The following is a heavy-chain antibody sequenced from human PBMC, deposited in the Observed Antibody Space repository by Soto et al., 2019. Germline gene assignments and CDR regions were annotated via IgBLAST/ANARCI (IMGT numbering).Heavy chain of an antibody. CDR2: INHSGST. Sequence: SETLSLTCAVYGGSFSGYYWSWIRQPPGKGLEWIGEINHSGSTNYNPSLKSRVTISVDTSKNQFSLKLSSVTAADTAVYYCARSDIVVVPAAPRSVYYYYYYYMDVWGKGTTVTVSS. V-gene: IGHV4-34*01. J-gene: IGHJ6*03. CDR3: ARSDIVVVPAAPRSVYYYYYYYMDV. D-gene: IGHD2-2*01. CDR1: GGSFSGYY.